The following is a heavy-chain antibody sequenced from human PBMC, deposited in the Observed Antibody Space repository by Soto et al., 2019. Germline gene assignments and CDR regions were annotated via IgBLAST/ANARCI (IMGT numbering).Heavy chain of an antibody. J-gene: IGHJ4*02. Sequence: SETLSLTCTVSGGSISSYYWSWIRQPPGKGLEWIGYIYYSGSTNYNPSLKSRVTISVDTSKNQFSLKLSSVTAADTAVYYCAGWGRVGALFWGQGTLVTVSS. CDR1: GGSISSYY. CDR2: IYYSGST. V-gene: IGHV4-59*08. D-gene: IGHD1-26*01. CDR3: AGWGRVGALF.